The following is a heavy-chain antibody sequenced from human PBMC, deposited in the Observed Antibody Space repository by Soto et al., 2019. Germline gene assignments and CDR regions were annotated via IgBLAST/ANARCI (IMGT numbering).Heavy chain of an antibody. CDR2: IYHSGST. V-gene: IGHV4-30-2*01. J-gene: IGHJ5*02. Sequence: SETPSLTCAVSGGSISSGGYSWIWILHPPGKGLEWIGYIYHSGSTYYSPSLKSRVTISVDRSKNQFSLKLSSVTAADTAVYYCASRPGGSGFDPWGQGTLVTVSS. CDR3: ASRPGGSGFDP. D-gene: IGHD1-26*01. CDR1: GGSISSGGYS.